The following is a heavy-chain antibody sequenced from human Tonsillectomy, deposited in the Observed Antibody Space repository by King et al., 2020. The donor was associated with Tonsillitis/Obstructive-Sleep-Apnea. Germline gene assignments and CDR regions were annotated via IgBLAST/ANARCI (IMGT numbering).Heavy chain of an antibody. CDR1: GYTFTSYG. CDR3: ARDSNGVGATYYCYGMDV. CDR2: ISAYNGNT. J-gene: IGHJ6*02. D-gene: IGHD1-26*01. Sequence: VQLVQSGAEVKKPGASVKVSCKASGYTFTSYGISWVRQAPGQGLEWVGWISAYNGNTNYAQKLQGRVTMTTDTSTSTAYMELRRLRSDDTAVYYCARDSNGVGATYYCYGMDVWGQGTTVTVSS. V-gene: IGHV1-18*01.